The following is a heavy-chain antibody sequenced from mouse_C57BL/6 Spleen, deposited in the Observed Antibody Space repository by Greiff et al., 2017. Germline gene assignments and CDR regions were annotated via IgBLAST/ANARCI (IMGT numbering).Heavy chain of an antibody. D-gene: IGHD2-4*01. CDR3: ARLCDYGGYYAMDY. J-gene: IGHJ4*01. CDR2: INPSSGYT. CDR1: GYTFTSYW. Sequence: QVQLQQSGAELAKPGASVKLSCKASGYTFTSYWMHWVKQRPGQGLEWIGYINPSSGYTKYTQTFKGQATLTADKSSSTAYMQLSSLTYEDSAVYYCARLCDYGGYYAMDYWGQGTSVTVSS. V-gene: IGHV1-7*01.